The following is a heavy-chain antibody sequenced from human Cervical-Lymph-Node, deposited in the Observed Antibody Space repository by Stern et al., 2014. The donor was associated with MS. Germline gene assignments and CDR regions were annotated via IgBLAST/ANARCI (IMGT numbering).Heavy chain of an antibody. Sequence: QVQLQQWGAGLLKPSETLSLTCTVHGGSFSDDYWSWIRQPPGKGLEWIGEIIHSGSTNYNPSLKSRVTISLDTSKNQFSLKPSLVTAADTAVYYCTRGAGVYYYYGMDVWGQGTTVTVS. V-gene: IGHV4-34*01. J-gene: IGHJ6*02. CDR1: GGSFSDDY. CDR3: TRGAGVYYYYGMDV. D-gene: IGHD7-27*01. CDR2: IIHSGST.